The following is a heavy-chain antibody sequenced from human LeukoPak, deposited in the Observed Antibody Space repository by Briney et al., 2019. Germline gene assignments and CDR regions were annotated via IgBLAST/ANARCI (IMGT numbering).Heavy chain of an antibody. CDR1: GYTFTSYY. CDR2: INPSGGST. D-gene: IGHD6-13*01. CDR3: ARDQQLVNWFDP. J-gene: IGHJ5*02. V-gene: IGHV1-46*01. Sequence: ASVKVSCKASGYTFTSYYMHWVRQAPGQGLEWMGIINPSGGSTSYAQKFQGRVTMTRDMSTSTVYMELSSLRSEHTAVYYCARDQQLVNWFDPWGQGTLVTVSS.